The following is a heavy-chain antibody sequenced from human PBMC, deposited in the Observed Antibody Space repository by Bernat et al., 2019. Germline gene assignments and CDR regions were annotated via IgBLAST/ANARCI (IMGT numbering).Heavy chain of an antibody. J-gene: IGHJ4*02. Sequence: QVQLVESGGGVVQPGRSLRLSCAASGFTFSSYGMHWVRQAPGKGLEWVAVISYDGSNKYYADSVKGRFTISRDNSKNTLYLQMNSLRAEDTAVYYCAKDYYGSGIFFISGENWGQGTLVTVSS. CDR1: GFTFSSYG. CDR2: ISYDGSNK. V-gene: IGHV3-30*18. CDR3: AKDYYGSGIFFISGEN. D-gene: IGHD3-10*01.